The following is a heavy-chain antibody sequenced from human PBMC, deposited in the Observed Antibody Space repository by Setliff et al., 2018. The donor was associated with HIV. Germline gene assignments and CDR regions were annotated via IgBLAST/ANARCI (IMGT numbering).Heavy chain of an antibody. CDR2: IYYSGST. Sequence: SETLSLTCTVSGDSISSSSNYWGCIRQPPGKGLEWIGNIYYSGSTYYNPSLKSRFTIYVDMSKNQFSLRLTSVTAADTAMYYCARHDFWSGYHNWFDPWCQGTLVTVSS. CDR3: ARHDFWSGYHNWFDP. V-gene: IGHV4-39*01. CDR1: GDSISSSSNY. D-gene: IGHD3-3*01. J-gene: IGHJ5*02.